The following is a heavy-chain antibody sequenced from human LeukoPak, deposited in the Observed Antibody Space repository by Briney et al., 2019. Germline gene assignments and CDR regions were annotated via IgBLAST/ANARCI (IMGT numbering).Heavy chain of an antibody. J-gene: IGHJ3*01. V-gene: IGHV4-39*07. D-gene: IGHD6-19*01. CDR2: IYYSGST. CDR3: AREDAVSSDDAFDL. Sequence: SETLSLTCTVSGGSISSSSYYWGWIRQPPGKGLEWIGSIYYSGSTYYNPSLKSRVTISVDTSKNQFSLSLSAVTAADTAMYYCAREDAVSSDDAFDLWGQGTMVTVSS. CDR1: GGSISSSSYY.